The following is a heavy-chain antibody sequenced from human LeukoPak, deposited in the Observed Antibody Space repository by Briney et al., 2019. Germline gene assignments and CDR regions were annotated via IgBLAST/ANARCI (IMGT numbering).Heavy chain of an antibody. Sequence: ASVKVSCKASGYTFTSYGISWVRQAPGQGLEWMGWISAYNGNTNYAQKLQGRVTMTTDTSTSTAYMELRSLRSDDTAVYYCASAPLSPGPQDYGDYYYYYYGMDVWGQGTTVTVSS. J-gene: IGHJ6*02. CDR2: ISAYNGNT. CDR1: GYTFTSYG. CDR3: ASAPLSPGPQDYGDYYYYYYGMDV. D-gene: IGHD4-17*01. V-gene: IGHV1-18*01.